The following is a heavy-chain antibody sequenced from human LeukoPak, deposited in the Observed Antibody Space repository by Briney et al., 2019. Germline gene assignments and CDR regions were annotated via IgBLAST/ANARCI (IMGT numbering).Heavy chain of an antibody. CDR2: IHQHGNEK. CDR1: GFTCSNYW. V-gene: IGHV3-7*01. CDR3: ATLNGPLFEY. J-gene: IGHJ4*02. Sequence: PGGSLRLSCAASGFTCSNYWMSWVRQAPGKGLEWVASIHQHGNEKYFVDSVRGRFTISRDNAKNSLYLQMSSLRAEDTAVYYCATLNGPLFEYWGQGTLVTVSS. D-gene: IGHD2-8*01.